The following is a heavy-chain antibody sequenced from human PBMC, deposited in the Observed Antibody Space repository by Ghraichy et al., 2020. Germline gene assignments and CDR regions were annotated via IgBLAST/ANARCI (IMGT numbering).Heavy chain of an antibody. Sequence: SETLSLTCTVSGGSISNYYWNWIRQPAGKGLEWIGRMYSRGSTNYNPSLKSRVTMSLDTSKNQLSLKLSSGTAADTAVYYCGGGGKWNDLVVDYWGQGTPVTVSS. J-gene: IGHJ4*02. CDR3: GGGGKWNDLVVDY. D-gene: IGHD1-1*01. CDR2: MYSRGST. V-gene: IGHV4-4*07. CDR1: GGSISNYY.